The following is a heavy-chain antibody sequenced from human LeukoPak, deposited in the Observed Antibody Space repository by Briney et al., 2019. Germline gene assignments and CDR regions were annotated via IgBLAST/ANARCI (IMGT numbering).Heavy chain of an antibody. CDR1: GGSISSYY. J-gene: IGHJ5*02. Sequence: SETLSLTCTVSGGSISSYYWSWIRQPPGKGLEWIGYIYYSGSTNYNPSLKSRVTISVDTSKNQFSLKLSSVTAADTAVYYCARLHAYYYERWWFDPWGQGTLVTVSS. CDR2: IYYSGST. CDR3: ARLHAYYYERWWFDP. D-gene: IGHD3-22*01. V-gene: IGHV4-59*08.